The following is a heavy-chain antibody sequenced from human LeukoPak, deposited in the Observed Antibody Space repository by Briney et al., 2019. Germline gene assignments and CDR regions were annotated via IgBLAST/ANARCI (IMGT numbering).Heavy chain of an antibody. V-gene: IGHV3-30-3*01. D-gene: IGHD5-24*01. CDR3: ARDDGWYFAY. J-gene: IGHJ4*02. CDR2: ISYDGTNK. Sequence: GGSLRLSCAASGFIFSNYEMNWVRQTPGKGLEWVAVISYDGTNKYYADSVKGRFTISRDNSKNTLYLQMNSLRAEDTAVYYCARDDGWYFAYWGQGTLVTVSS. CDR1: GFIFSNYE.